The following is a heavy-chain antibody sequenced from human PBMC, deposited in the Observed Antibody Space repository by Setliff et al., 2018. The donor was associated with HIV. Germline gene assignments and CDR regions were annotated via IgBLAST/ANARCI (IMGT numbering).Heavy chain of an antibody. Sequence: PGGSLRLSCAASGFTFSSYAMSWVRQAPGKGMEWVSAISGSGGSTYYADAVKGRFTISRDNSKNTLYLQMNSLRAEDTAVYYCAGESSIAVAEYFQHWGQGTLVTVSS. V-gene: IGHV3-23*01. CDR3: AGESSIAVAEYFQH. CDR2: ISGSGGST. J-gene: IGHJ1*01. D-gene: IGHD6-19*01. CDR1: GFTFSSYA.